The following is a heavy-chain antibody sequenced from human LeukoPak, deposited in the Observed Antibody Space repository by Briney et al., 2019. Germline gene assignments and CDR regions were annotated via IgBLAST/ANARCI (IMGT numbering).Heavy chain of an antibody. D-gene: IGHD6-6*01. CDR1: GDSFSSYQ. J-gene: IGHJ6*03. Sequence: SETLSLTCIVSGDSFSSYQWSWVRQPAGKGLEWIGRISASGTTNSNPALKSRVTMSVDSSKNQFSLKLSSVTAADTAVYYCARRGGKAARPTKYYYYYYMDVWGKGTTVTVSS. CDR2: ISASGTT. CDR3: ARRGGKAARPTKYYYYYYMDV. V-gene: IGHV4-4*07.